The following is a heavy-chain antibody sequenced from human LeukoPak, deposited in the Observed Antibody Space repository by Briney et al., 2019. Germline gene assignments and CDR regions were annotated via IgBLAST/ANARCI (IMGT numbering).Heavy chain of an antibody. CDR1: GFTFSSYG. J-gene: IGHJ4*02. CDR2: IRYDGSNK. CDR3: ARGRLGATRIDY. Sequence: PGGSLRLSCAASGFTFSSYGMHWVRQAPGKGLEWVAFIRYDGSNKYYADSVKGRFTISRDNAKNSLYLQMNSLRAEDTAVYYCARGRLGATRIDYWGQGTLVTVSS. V-gene: IGHV3-30*02. D-gene: IGHD1-26*01.